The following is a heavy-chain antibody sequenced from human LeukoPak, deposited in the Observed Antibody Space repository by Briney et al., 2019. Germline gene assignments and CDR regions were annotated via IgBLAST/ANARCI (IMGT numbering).Heavy chain of an antibody. V-gene: IGHV3-7*04. D-gene: IGHD4/OR15-4a*01. CDR2: IKQDGSEK. Sequence: GGSLRLSCAASGFTFSSYSMNWVRQAPGKGLEWVANIKQDGSEKYYVDSVKGRFTISRDNAKKSLYLQMNSLRAEDTAVYYCAREGAHDAFDIWGQGTMVTVSS. CDR1: GFTFSSYS. J-gene: IGHJ3*02. CDR3: AREGAHDAFDI.